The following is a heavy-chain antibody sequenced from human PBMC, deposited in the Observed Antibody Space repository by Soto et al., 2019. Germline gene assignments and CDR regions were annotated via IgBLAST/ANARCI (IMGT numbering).Heavy chain of an antibody. CDR2: ISYDGSNK. Sequence: GGSLRLSCAASGFTFSSYAMHWVRQAPGKGLEWVAVISYDGSNKNHADTVKGQFTISRDDSKNTLYLQMNSLKTEDTAVYYCTTISTTGTTLAYWGQGTLVTAPQ. CDR1: GFTFSSYA. V-gene: IGHV3-30-3*01. D-gene: IGHD1-1*01. J-gene: IGHJ4*02. CDR3: TTISTTGTTLAY.